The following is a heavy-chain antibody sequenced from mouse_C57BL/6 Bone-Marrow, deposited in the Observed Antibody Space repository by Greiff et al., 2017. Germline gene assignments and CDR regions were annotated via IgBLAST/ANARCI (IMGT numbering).Heavy chain of an antibody. J-gene: IGHJ3*01. CDR1: GYTFTNYW. CDR2: IYPGGGYT. V-gene: IGHV1-63*01. CDR3: ASGRWLLPFAY. D-gene: IGHD2-3*01. Sequence: QVQLKESGAELVRPGTSVKMSCKASGYTFTNYWIGWAKQRPGHGLEWIGDIYPGGGYTNYNEKFKGKATLTADKSSSTAYMQFSSLTSEDSAIYYCASGRWLLPFAYWGQGTLVTVSA.